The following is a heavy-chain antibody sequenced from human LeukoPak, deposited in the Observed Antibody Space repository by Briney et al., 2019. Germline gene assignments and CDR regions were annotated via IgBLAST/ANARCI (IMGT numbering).Heavy chain of an antibody. CDR1: GYTFTSYG. Sequence: ASVKVSCKASGYTFTSYGISWVRQAPGQGLEWMGWISAYNGNTNYAQKLQGRVTMTTDTSTSTAYMELRSLRSDDTAVYYCARDLKTGDHSGDAFDIWGQGTMVTVSS. V-gene: IGHV1-18*01. J-gene: IGHJ3*02. CDR2: ISAYNGNT. D-gene: IGHD7-27*01. CDR3: ARDLKTGDHSGDAFDI.